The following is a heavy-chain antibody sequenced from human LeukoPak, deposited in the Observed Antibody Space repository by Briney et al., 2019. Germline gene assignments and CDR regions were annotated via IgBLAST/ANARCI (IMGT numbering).Heavy chain of an antibody. J-gene: IGHJ4*02. CDR1: GYTFTTYW. D-gene: IGHD3-10*01. CDR3: ATPMVRGLNY. CDR2: IDPSDSYT. Sequence: GESLKISCKGSGYTFTTYWISWVRQMPGKGLEWMGRIDPSDSYTNYSPSFQSHVTISVDQSISTAYLQWSSLKASDTAIYYCATPMVRGLNYWGQGTLVTVSS. V-gene: IGHV5-10-1*01.